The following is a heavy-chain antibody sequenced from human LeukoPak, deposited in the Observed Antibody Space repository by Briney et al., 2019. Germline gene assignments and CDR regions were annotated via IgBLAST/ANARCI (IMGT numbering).Heavy chain of an antibody. V-gene: IGHV3-43D*04. CDR1: GFTFDDHA. Sequence: GGSLRLSCAASGFTFDDHAMHWVRQAPGKGLEWVSLISWDGGSTYYADSVKGRFTISRDNSKNSLYLQMNSLRAEDTALYYCAKGREAYSSSGMDVWGKGTTVTVSS. J-gene: IGHJ6*03. CDR2: ISWDGGST. CDR3: AKGREAYSSSGMDV. D-gene: IGHD6-6*01.